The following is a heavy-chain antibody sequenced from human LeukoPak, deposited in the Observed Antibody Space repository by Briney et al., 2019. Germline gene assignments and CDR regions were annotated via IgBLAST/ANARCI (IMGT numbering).Heavy chain of an antibody. CDR3: AREKGIQLWSDYYYYGMDV. J-gene: IGHJ6*02. Sequence: GGSLRLSCAASGFTFSSYSMNWVRQAPGKGLEWVSSISSSSSYIYYADSVKGRFTISRDNAKNSLYLQMNSLRAEDTAAYYCAREKGIQLWSDYYYYGMDVWGQGTTVTVSS. CDR1: GFTFSSYS. V-gene: IGHV3-21*01. CDR2: ISSSSSYI. D-gene: IGHD5-18*01.